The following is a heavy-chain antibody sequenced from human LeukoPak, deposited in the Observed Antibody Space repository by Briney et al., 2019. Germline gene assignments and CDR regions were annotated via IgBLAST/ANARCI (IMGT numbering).Heavy chain of an antibody. V-gene: IGHV3-43*01. CDR3: AKGDVDSSMNFYY. CDR1: GFMFDDYT. J-gene: IGHJ4*02. Sequence: GGSLRLSCAASGFMFDDYTMHWVRQAPGKGLEWVSLINWDGGSRYYAASVKGRLTVSRDNSKNSLYLQMNSLRTEDTALYYCAKGDVDSSMNFYYWGQGTLVTVSS. D-gene: IGHD5-18*01. CDR2: INWDGGSR.